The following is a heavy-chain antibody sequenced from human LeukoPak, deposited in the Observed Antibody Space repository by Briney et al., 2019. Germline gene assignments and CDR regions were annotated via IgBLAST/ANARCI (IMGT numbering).Heavy chain of an antibody. Sequence: GGSLSLSCAASGFTFSSYGMHWVRQAPGKGLEWVAFIRYDGSNKYYADSVKGRFTISRDNSKNTLYLQMNSLRAEDTAVYYCARDQIKYYYDSSGYLTDAFDIWGQGTMVTVSS. D-gene: IGHD3-22*01. CDR1: GFTFSSYG. V-gene: IGHV3-30*02. CDR3: ARDQIKYYYDSSGYLTDAFDI. CDR2: IRYDGSNK. J-gene: IGHJ3*02.